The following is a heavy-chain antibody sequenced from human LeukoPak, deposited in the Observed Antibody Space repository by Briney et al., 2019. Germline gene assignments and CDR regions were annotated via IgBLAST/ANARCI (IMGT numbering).Heavy chain of an antibody. D-gene: IGHD5-18*01. J-gene: IGHJ4*02. V-gene: IGHV3-66*01. CDR1: GFTVSSNY. CDR2: IYSGGRI. CDR3: ASGYSYGKVDY. Sequence: PWGSLRLSCAASGFTVSSNYMSWVRQAPGKGLEWVSLIYSGGRIFYADSVKGRFIISTDNSKNTLYLQMNSLRAEDTAVYYCASGYSYGKVDYWGQGTLVTVSS.